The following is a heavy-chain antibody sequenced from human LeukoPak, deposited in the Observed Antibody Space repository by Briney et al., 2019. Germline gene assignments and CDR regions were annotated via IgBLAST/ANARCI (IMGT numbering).Heavy chain of an antibody. CDR3: ARENYGDLYFDY. CDR1: GFTFSSYA. CDR2: MSYDGSNK. Sequence: GRSLRLSCAASGFTFSSYAMHWVRQAPGKGLEWVAVMSYDGSNKFYADSVKGRFTISRDNSKNMLYLQMNSLRADDTAVYYCARENYGDLYFDYWGQGSLVTVSS. J-gene: IGHJ4*02. D-gene: IGHD4-17*01. V-gene: IGHV3-30-3*01.